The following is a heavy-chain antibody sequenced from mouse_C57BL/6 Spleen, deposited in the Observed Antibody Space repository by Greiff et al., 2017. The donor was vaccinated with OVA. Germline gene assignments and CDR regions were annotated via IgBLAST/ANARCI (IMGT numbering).Heavy chain of an antibody. Sequence: QVQLQQPGAELVMPGASVKLSCKASGYTFTSYWMHWVKQRPGQGLEWIGEIDPSDSYTNYNQKFKGKSTLTVDKSSSTAYMQLSSLTSEDSAVYYCARGRHSNYFDYWGQGTTLTVSS. D-gene: IGHD2-5*01. V-gene: IGHV1-69*01. CDR3: ARGRHSNYFDY. J-gene: IGHJ2*01. CDR2: IDPSDSYT. CDR1: GYTFTSYW.